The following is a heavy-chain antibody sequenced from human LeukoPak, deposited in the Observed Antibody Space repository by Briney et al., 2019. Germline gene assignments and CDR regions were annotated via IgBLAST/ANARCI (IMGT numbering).Heavy chain of an antibody. Sequence: KASQTLSLTCTVSGGSISSRGYYWSWIRQHPGKGLEWIGYMYYSGRTYYHPSLKSRVTISVDTSKNQFSLKVNSVTAADTAVYYCAREVDGSGSFGNWGQGTLVTVSS. D-gene: IGHD3-10*01. CDR1: GGSISSRGYY. CDR3: AREVDGSGSFGN. CDR2: MYYSGRT. V-gene: IGHV4-31*03. J-gene: IGHJ4*02.